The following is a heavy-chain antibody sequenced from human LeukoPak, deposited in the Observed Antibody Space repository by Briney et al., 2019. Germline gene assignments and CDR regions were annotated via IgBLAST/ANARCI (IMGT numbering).Heavy chain of an antibody. V-gene: IGHV4-4*02. J-gene: IGHJ4*02. D-gene: IGHD3-22*01. CDR2: MYLSGTT. CDR3: AGLVGRYSSGLYYYYFDY. CDR1: GDSINSLDL. Sequence: SETLSLTCTVSGDSINSLDLWSWARQPPGKGLEWIGEMYLSGTTHSNPSVKSRVTISIDKSKNQFFLNLSSVTAADTAVYYCAGLVGRYSSGLYYYYFDYWGQGTLVTVSS.